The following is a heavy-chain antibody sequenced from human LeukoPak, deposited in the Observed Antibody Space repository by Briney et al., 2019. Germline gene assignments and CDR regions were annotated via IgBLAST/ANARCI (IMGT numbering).Heavy chain of an antibody. Sequence: ASVKVSCKASGYTFTCYDINWVRQAPGQGLEWMGWMNPNSGNTGYAQKFQGRVTMTRNTSISTAYMELSSLRSEDTAVYYCATHSSGWLVDAFDIWGQGTMVTVSS. J-gene: IGHJ3*02. CDR1: GYTFTCYD. V-gene: IGHV1-8*01. CDR2: MNPNSGNT. D-gene: IGHD6-19*01. CDR3: ATHSSGWLVDAFDI.